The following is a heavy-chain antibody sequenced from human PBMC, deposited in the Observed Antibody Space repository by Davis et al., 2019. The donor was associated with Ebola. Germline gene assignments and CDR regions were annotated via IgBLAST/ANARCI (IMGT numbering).Heavy chain of an antibody. J-gene: IGHJ1*01. Sequence: ASVKVSCKASGYTFTSYGISWVRQAPGQGLEWMGWISAYNGNTNYAQKLQGRVTMTTDTSTSTAYMELRSLRSDDTAVYYCARESERAPTKAPDVFPIISGLCWG. V-gene: IGHV1-18*04. CDR3: ARESERAPTKAPDVFPIISGLC. D-gene: IGHD2-2*01. CDR2: ISAYNGNT. CDR1: GYTFTSYG.